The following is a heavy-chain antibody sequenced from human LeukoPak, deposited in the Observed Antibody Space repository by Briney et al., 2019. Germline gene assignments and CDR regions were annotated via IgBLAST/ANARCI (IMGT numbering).Heavy chain of an antibody. J-gene: IGHJ4*02. Sequence: NTSETLSLTCTVSGASISSYYWSWIRQPPGKGLEWIGYIYYSGSTNYNPSLKSRVTISVDTSKNQFSLKLSSVTAADTAVYYCARAPLVRGVIKGIDYWGQGTLVTVSS. V-gene: IGHV4-59*01. CDR1: GASISSYY. CDR3: ARAPLVRGVIKGIDY. CDR2: IYYSGST. D-gene: IGHD3-10*01.